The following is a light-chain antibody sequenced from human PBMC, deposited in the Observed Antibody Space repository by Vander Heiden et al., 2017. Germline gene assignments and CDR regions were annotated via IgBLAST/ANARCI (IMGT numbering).Light chain of an antibody. CDR1: QLGDKY. V-gene: IGLV3-1*01. CDR3: QAWDSSTVV. Sequence: SYELTQPPSVSVSPGQTASIPCSGDQLGDKYVCWYQQKPGQSPVLVIYQDSKRPSGIPGRFSGSNSENTATLTISGTQAMDEAYYYCQAWDSSTVVFGGGTKLTVL. CDR2: QDS. J-gene: IGLJ2*01.